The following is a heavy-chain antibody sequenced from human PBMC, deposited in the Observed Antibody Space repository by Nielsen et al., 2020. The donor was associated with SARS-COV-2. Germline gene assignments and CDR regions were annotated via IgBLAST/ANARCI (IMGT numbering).Heavy chain of an antibody. CDR1: GGTFSSYA. CDR3: ARGACSGGSCYPIYYYYYGMDV. V-gene: IGHV1-69*13. J-gene: IGHJ6*02. CDR2: IIPIFGTA. Sequence: SVKVSCKASGGTFSSYAISWVRQAPGQGLEWMGGIIPIFGTANYAQKFQGRVTITADESTSTAYMELSSLRSEDTAVYYCARGACSGGSCYPIYYYYYGMDVWGQGTTVTVSS. D-gene: IGHD2-15*01.